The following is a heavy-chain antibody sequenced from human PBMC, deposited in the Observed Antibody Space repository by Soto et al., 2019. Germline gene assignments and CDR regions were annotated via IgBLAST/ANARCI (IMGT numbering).Heavy chain of an antibody. V-gene: IGHV3-21*04. Sequence: GGSLRLSCATSGFILSDCAMNWVRQAPGKGLEWVSYISSSSSVIDYADSVKGRFTISRDTSNNLLFLQMNSLRAEDTAIYYCTKDSHWAIISPPHDYWGQGTLVTVSS. CDR1: GFILSDCA. CDR3: TKDSHWAIISPPHDY. CDR2: ISSSSSVI. J-gene: IGHJ4*02. D-gene: IGHD2-2*01.